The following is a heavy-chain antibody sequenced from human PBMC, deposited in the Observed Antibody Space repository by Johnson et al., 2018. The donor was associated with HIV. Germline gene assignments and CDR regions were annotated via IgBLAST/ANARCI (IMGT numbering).Heavy chain of an antibody. CDR2: ISGSGGST. V-gene: IGHV3-23*04. Sequence: VQLVESGGGLVQPGGSLRMSCVASGFTFSTYGMTWVRQAPGQGLEWVSAISGSGGSTYYADSVKGRFTISRDNSKTTLYLPMNRLRTEKTAVSYCARGLDSTGDGGAFDIWGQGIMVTISS. CDR3: ARGLDSTGDGGAFDI. J-gene: IGHJ3*02. CDR1: GFTFSTYG. D-gene: IGHD7-27*01.